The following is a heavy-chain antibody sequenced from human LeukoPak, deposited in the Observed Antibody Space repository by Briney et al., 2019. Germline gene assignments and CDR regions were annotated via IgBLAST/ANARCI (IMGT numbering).Heavy chain of an antibody. Sequence: ASVKVSCKASGYTFTGYYMHWVRQAPGQGLEWMGWINPNSGGTNYAQKFQGRVTMTRDTSISTAYMELSRLRSDDTAVYYCARAGYCSGGSCLPYTPIDYWGQGTLVTVSS. D-gene: IGHD2-15*01. J-gene: IGHJ4*02. CDR3: ARAGYCSGGSCLPYTPIDY. CDR2: INPNSGGT. V-gene: IGHV1-2*02. CDR1: GYTFTGYY.